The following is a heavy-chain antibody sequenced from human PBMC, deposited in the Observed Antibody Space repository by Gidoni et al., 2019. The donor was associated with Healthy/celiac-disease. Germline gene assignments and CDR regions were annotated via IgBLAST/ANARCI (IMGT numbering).Heavy chain of an antibody. V-gene: IGHV3-43*01. Sequence: EVQLVESGGVVVQPGGSLRLSCAASGFTFDDYTMHWVRQAPGKGLEWVSLISWDGGSTYYADSVKGRFTISRDNSKNSLYLQMNSLRTEDTALYYCAKDLWAYCGGDCSPFDYWGQGTLVTVSS. CDR3: AKDLWAYCGGDCSPFDY. CDR1: GFTFDDYT. J-gene: IGHJ4*02. CDR2: ISWDGGST. D-gene: IGHD2-21*02.